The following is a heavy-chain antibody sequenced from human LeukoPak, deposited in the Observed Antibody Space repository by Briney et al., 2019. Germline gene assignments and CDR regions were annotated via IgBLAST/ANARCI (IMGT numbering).Heavy chain of an antibody. D-gene: IGHD1-26*01. CDR3: AGDFVGGALPGPPDY. J-gene: IGHJ4*02. CDR2: ISAYNGNT. Sequence: ASVKVSCKASGYTFTSYGISWVRQAPGQGLEWMGWISAYNGNTNYAQKLQGRVTMTTDTSTSTAYMELRSLRSDDTAVYYCAGDFVGGALPGPPDYWGQGTLVTVSS. V-gene: IGHV1-18*01. CDR1: GYTFTSYG.